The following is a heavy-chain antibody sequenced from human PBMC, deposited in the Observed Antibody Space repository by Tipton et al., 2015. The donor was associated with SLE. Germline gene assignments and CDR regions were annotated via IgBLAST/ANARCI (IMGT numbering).Heavy chain of an antibody. V-gene: IGHV4-59*01. Sequence: TLSLTCTVSGSSFSNYYWSWIRQPPGKGLEWIGNIYYSGSTNYNPSLKSRVTISVHTSKNQFSLRMSSVTAADTAVYFCARETPYYDFWSGYQDRRDSAYYFDVWGQGTLVTVSS. J-gene: IGHJ4*02. CDR2: IYYSGST. D-gene: IGHD3-3*01. CDR3: ARETPYYDFWSGYQDRRDSAYYFDV. CDR1: GSSFSNYY.